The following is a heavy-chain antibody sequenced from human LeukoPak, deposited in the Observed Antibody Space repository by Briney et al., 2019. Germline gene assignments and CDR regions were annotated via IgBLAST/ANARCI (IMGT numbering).Heavy chain of an antibody. CDR3: ARGRKLYYDSSGYPPYFDY. V-gene: IGHV4-34*01. J-gene: IGHJ4*02. D-gene: IGHD3-22*01. CDR2: INHSRST. CDR1: GGSFSGYY. Sequence: SETLSLTCAVYGGSFSGYYWSWIRQPPGKGLEWIGEINHSRSTNYNPSLKSRVTISGDTSKNQLSLKLSSVTAADTAVYYYARGRKLYYDSSGYPPYFDYWGQGTLVTVSS.